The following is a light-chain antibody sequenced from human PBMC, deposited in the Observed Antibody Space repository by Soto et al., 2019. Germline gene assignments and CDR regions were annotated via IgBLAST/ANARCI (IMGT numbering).Light chain of an antibody. J-gene: IGKJ1*01. CDR1: QSVLHTSNNKNY. CDR2: WAS. Sequence: DIVMTQSPDSLPVSLGERATINCKSSQSVLHTSNNKNYLAWFQQKPGQPPWLLIYWASTRGSWVPDRFSGSGSGLDFTLTISSLQAEDVAVYSCQQYYSAPWTFGQGTRVEIK. CDR3: QQYYSAPWT. V-gene: IGKV4-1*01.